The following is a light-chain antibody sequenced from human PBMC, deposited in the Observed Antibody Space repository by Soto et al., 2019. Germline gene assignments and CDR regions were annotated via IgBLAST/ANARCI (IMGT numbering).Light chain of an antibody. CDR2: GAS. CDR3: QQYGSSPLT. Sequence: EIVLTQSPGTLSLSPGERATLSCRASQSVSSNYLAWYQQKPGQAPRLLISGASTRATGIPDRFSGSGSRTDFTLTISRLEPEDFAVYYCQQYGSSPLTFGGGTKVEIK. CDR1: QSVSSNY. V-gene: IGKV3-20*01. J-gene: IGKJ4*01.